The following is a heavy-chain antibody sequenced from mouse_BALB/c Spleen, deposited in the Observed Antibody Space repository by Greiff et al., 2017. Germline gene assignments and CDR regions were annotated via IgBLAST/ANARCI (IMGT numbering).Heavy chain of an antibody. CDR2: ISSGGST. CDR3: ARVWEGYFDV. J-gene: IGHJ1*01. CDR1: GFTFSSYA. D-gene: IGHD1-1*02. Sequence: EVKLMESGGDLVKPGGSLKLSCAASGFTFSSYAMSWVRQTPEKRLEWVASISSGGSTYYADSVKGRFTISRDNARNILYLQMSSLRSEDTAMYYCARVWEGYFDVWGAGTTVTVSS. V-gene: IGHV5-6-5*01.